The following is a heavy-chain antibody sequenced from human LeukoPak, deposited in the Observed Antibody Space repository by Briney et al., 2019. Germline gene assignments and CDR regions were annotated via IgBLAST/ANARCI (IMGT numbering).Heavy chain of an antibody. J-gene: IGHJ4*02. CDR2: INPNSGDT. Sequence: GASVNVSCKASGYTFTAYHMHWVRQAPGQGLEWMGRINPNSGDTNYAQKFQGRVTMTRDTSISTAYMELSRLRSDDTAVYYCARDYCSSTSCLFDYWGQGTLVSVSS. D-gene: IGHD2-2*01. CDR3: ARDYCSSTSCLFDY. CDR1: GYTFTAYH. V-gene: IGHV1-2*06.